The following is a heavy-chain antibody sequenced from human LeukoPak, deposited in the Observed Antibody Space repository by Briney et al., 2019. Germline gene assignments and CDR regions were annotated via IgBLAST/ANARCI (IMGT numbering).Heavy chain of an antibody. Sequence: SETLSLTCTVSGGSINSNSFYWGWARQPPGKGLEWIGIGSLSYRGSTYYSPSLKSRITISVVMAKSQSSLRLSSVTAADTAVYYCASNLRFLEWLPDSWGQGTLVTVSS. D-gene: IGHD3-3*01. CDR1: GGSINSNSFY. V-gene: IGHV4-39*01. J-gene: IGHJ4*02. CDR3: ASNLRFLEWLPDS. CDR2: LSYRGST.